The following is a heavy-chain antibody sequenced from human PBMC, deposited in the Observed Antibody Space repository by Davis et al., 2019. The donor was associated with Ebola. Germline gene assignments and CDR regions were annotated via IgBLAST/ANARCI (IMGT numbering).Heavy chain of an antibody. CDR1: GFTFSSYA. CDR2: ISYDGSNK. V-gene: IGHV3-30-3*01. CDR3: ARDQGEDCSGGSCFLYYYYGMDV. D-gene: IGHD2-15*01. J-gene: IGHJ6*02. Sequence: GESLKISCAASGFTFSSYAMHWVRQAPGKGLEWVAVISYDGSNKYYADSVKGRFTISRDNSKNTLYLQMNSLRAEDTAVYYCARDQGEDCSGGSCFLYYYYGMDVWGQGTTVTVSS.